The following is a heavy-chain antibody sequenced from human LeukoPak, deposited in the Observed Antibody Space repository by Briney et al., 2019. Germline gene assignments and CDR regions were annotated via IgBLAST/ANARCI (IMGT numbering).Heavy chain of an antibody. V-gene: IGHV3-30-3*01. D-gene: IGHD2-2*01. CDR2: ISYDGSNK. J-gene: IGHJ6*02. CDR3: ARAHPSTSGYCSSTSCYVSNYYYGMDV. CDR1: GFTFSSYA. Sequence: GRSLRLSCAASGFTFSSYAMHWVRQAPGKGLEWVAVISYDGSNKYYADSVKGRFTISRDNSKNTRYLQMNSLRAEATAVYYCARAHPSTSGYCSSTSCYVSNYYYGMDVWGQGTTVTVSS.